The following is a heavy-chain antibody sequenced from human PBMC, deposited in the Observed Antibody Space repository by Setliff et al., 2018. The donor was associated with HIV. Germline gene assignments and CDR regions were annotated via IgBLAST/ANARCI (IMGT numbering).Heavy chain of an antibody. CDR3: ARAVAGNTGPFDL. Sequence: PSETLSLTCTVSDSGTYYWSWIRQPAGKGLEWIGRVSSRGDTNYNPSLKSRVTMSVDTSKNQFSLKLTSVTASDTAVYYCARAVAGNTGPFDLWGQGSPVTVSS. D-gene: IGHD2-15*01. CDR2: VSSRGDT. J-gene: IGHJ4*02. V-gene: IGHV4-4*07. CDR1: DSGTYY.